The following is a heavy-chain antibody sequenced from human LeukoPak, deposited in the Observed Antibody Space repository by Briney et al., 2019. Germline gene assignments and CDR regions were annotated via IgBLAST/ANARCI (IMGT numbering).Heavy chain of an antibody. Sequence: PSETLSLTCAVYGGSFSGYYWSWIRQPPGKGLEWIGEINHSGSTNYNPSLKSRVTISVDTSKNQFSLKLSSVTAADTAVYYCARDKRERWLQHSWFDPWGQGTLVTVSS. V-gene: IGHV4-34*01. D-gene: IGHD5-24*01. CDR3: ARDKRERWLQHSWFDP. CDR1: GGSFSGYY. J-gene: IGHJ5*02. CDR2: INHSGST.